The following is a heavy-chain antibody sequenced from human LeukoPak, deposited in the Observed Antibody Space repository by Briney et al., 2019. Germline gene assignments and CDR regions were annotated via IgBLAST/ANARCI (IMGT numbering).Heavy chain of an antibody. CDR2: IYYSGST. Sequence: PSETLPLTCTVSGESISGFYWTWIRQPPGKGLEWIGYIYYSGSTNYNPSLKSRVTISVDTSKNQFSLKLSSVTAADTAVYYCASSYCSGGSCYDYWGQGTLVTVSS. J-gene: IGHJ4*02. V-gene: IGHV4-59*01. CDR1: GESISGFY. CDR3: ASSYCSGGSCYDY. D-gene: IGHD2-15*01.